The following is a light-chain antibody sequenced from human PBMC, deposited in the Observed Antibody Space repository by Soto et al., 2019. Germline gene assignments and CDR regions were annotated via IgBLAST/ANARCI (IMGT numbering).Light chain of an antibody. V-gene: IGKV3-20*01. Sequence: EIVLTQSPGTLSLSPGERATLSCRASQTVSSNSLAWYHQKPGQAPRLLIYGASSRATGIPDRFSGSGSGRDFTLTISRLEPEYFAVYYCQLYGSSARTFGQGTKVDIK. J-gene: IGKJ1*01. CDR2: GAS. CDR3: QLYGSSART. CDR1: QTVSSNS.